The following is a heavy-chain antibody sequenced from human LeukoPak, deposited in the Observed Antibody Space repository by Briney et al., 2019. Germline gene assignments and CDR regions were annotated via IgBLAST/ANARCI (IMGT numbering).Heavy chain of an antibody. Sequence: SETLSLTCAVYGGSFSGYYWSWIRQPPGKGLEWIGEINHSGSTNYNPSLKSRVTISVDTSKNQFSLKLSSVTAADTAVYYCARVRRSSWYVGWFDPWGQGTLVTVSS. D-gene: IGHD6-13*01. CDR1: GGSFSGYY. CDR2: INHSGST. V-gene: IGHV4-34*01. J-gene: IGHJ5*02. CDR3: ARVRRSSWYVGWFDP.